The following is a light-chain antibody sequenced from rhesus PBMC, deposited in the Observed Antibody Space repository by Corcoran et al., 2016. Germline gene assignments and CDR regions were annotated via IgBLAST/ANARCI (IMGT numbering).Light chain of an antibody. CDR1: QDISIF. V-gene: IGKV1-25*01. Sequence: DIQMTQSPSSLSASVGDRVTITCRASQDISIFLAWYQHQPGKAPKLLIYGASTLQSGVPSRFSGSGSGTDFTLTISSLQPEDLASDFCLHHNNNPPTVGGGTKV. J-gene: IGKJ4*01. CDR3: LHHNNNPPT. CDR2: GAS.